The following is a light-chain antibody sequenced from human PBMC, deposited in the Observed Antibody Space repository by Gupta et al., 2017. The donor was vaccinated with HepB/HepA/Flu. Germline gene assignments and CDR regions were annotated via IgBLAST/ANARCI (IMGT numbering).Light chain of an antibody. J-gene: IGLJ2*01. CDR2: QDT. CDR1: KLGHKY. Sequence: SYELTQPPSVSVSPGQTASITCSGDKLGHKYVCWYQQKPGQSPVLVIYQDTKRPSGFPERFSGSNSGNTATLTISGTQPMDEADYYCQAWDSSTVVFGGGTKLTVL. CDR3: QAWDSSTVV. V-gene: IGLV3-1*01.